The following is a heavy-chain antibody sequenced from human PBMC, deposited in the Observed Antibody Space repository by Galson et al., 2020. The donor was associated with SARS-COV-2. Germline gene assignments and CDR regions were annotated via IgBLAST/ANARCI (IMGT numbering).Heavy chain of an antibody. CDR1: GFTFSFYD. J-gene: IGHJ4*02. CDR2: ISYDGINK. Sequence: GGSLRLSCAASGFTFSFYDMHWVRQAPGKGLEWVAVISYDGINKLYADSVKGRFTISTDNSKNMLYLQMNSLRAEDTAVYYCERGRRVVAGIGSRHSWGQGTLVTVSS. D-gene: IGHD3-22*01. CDR3: ERGRRVVAGIGSRHS. V-gene: IGHV3-30*03.